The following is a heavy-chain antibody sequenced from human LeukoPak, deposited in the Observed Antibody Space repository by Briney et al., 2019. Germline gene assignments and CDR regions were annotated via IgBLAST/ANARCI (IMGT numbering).Heavy chain of an antibody. CDR1: GFTFMNYA. CDR3: AKLGYDSSGSPRLVDH. V-gene: IGHV3-30*18. D-gene: IGHD3-22*01. J-gene: IGHJ4*02. CDR2: ISYDGSKT. Sequence: PGGSLRLSCAVSGFTFMNYAMHWVRQAPGKGLEWVSFISYDGSKTYYADSVKGRFTISRDNSKNTLDLQMNSLRPEDTAVYYCAKLGYDSSGSPRLVDHWGQGTLVTVSS.